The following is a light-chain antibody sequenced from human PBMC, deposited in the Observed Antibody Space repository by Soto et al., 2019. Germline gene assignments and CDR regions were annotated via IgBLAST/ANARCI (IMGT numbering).Light chain of an antibody. V-gene: IGKV3-20*01. CDR2: GAS. Sequence: EIELTQSPGTLSLSPGDRATLSCRASQSVSSSYLAWYQHKPGQAPRLLIYGASSRAAGIPDRFSGSGSGTDFTLTISRLEPEDYAVYYCQQYDSSPNYTFGQGTKLEIK. J-gene: IGKJ2*01. CDR1: QSVSSSY. CDR3: QQYDSSPNYT.